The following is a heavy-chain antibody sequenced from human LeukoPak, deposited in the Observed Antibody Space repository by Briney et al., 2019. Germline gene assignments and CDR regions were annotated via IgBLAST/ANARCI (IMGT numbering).Heavy chain of an antibody. CDR3: AGLVMGTATIDY. V-gene: IGHV4-39*01. D-gene: IGHD2-21*02. CDR1: GGSISSSNYY. Sequence: PSETLSLTCTVSGGSISSSNYYWGWIRQPPGKGLEWIGNIFYSGSTHYNPSLKSRVTISVDTSKNQFSLKLNSVTAADTAVYHCAGLVMGTATIDYWGQGTLVTVSS. CDR2: IFYSGST. J-gene: IGHJ4*02.